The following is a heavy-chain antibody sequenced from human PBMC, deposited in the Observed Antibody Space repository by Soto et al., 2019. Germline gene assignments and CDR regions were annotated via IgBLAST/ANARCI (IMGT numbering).Heavy chain of an antibody. V-gene: IGHV3-20*04. CDR2: INWNGGST. CDR3: ARDGGLLWFGEFDY. CDR1: GFTFDDYG. J-gene: IGHJ4*02. D-gene: IGHD3-10*01. Sequence: PGGSLRLSCAASGFTFDDYGMSWVRQAPGKGLEWVSGINWNGGSTGYADSVKGRFTISRDDAKNSLYLQMNSLRAEDTALYYCARDGGLLWFGEFDYWGQGTLVTVSS.